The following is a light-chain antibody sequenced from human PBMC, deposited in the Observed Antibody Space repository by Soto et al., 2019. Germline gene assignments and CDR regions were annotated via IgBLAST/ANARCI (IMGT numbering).Light chain of an antibody. Sequence: ESMLKQYGGTLSLAPGERATVSCRASQSVSNNYLAWYQQKPGQAPRLLIYGASNRATGIPDRFSGSGSGTDFTLTISRLSPEDFAVYYCAQYGGSGTFAPGTKVDIK. V-gene: IGKV3-20*01. CDR3: AQYGGSGT. CDR1: QSVSNNY. J-gene: IGKJ1*01. CDR2: GAS.